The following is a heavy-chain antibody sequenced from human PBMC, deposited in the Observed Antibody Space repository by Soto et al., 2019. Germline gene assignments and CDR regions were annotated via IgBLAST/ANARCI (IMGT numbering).Heavy chain of an antibody. D-gene: IGHD2-15*01. Sequence: QVQLVQSGAEVKKPGSSVKVSCKASGGTFSSYAISWVRQAPGRGLEWMGGIIPIFGTANYAKKFQGRGPITADESTGTAYMELSSLRSEDTAVYYCAGELYCSGGSCRDYWGQGTLVTVSS. CDR1: GGTFSSYA. V-gene: IGHV1-69*01. CDR2: IIPIFGTA. J-gene: IGHJ4*02. CDR3: AGELYCSGGSCRDY.